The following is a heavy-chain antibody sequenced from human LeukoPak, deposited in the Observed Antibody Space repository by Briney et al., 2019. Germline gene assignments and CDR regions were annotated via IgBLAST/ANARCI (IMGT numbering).Heavy chain of an antibody. D-gene: IGHD1-1*01. CDR2: INAGNGNT. Sequence: DSVKVSCKASGYTFTSYAMHWVRQAPGQRLEWMGWINAGNGNTKYSQKFQGRVTITRDTSASTAYMELSSLRSEDTAVYYCARTGTDLYYYYGMDVWGQGTTVTVSS. CDR1: GYTFTSYA. CDR3: ARTGTDLYYYYGMDV. V-gene: IGHV1-3*01. J-gene: IGHJ6*02.